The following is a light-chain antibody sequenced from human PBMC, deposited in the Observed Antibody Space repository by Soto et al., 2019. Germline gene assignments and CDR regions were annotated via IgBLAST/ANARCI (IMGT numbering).Light chain of an antibody. CDR3: HQYNNWPPYT. CDR2: GAS. CDR1: QSISTN. Sequence: EIVRTQSPATLSVFPGERATLSCRASQSISTNLAWYQQKPGQAPRLLIYGASARATGIPARFSGSGSGTEFTLTIRSLQSEDFAVYYCHQYNNWPPYTFGQGTKLEIK. V-gene: IGKV3-15*01. J-gene: IGKJ2*01.